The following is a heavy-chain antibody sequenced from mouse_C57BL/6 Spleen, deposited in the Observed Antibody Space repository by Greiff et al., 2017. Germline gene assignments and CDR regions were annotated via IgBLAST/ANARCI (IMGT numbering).Heavy chain of an antibody. V-gene: IGHV1-26*01. Sequence: EVQLQQSGPELVKPGASVKISCKASGYTFTDYYMNWVKQSHGKSLEWIGDINPNNGGTSYNQKFKGKATLTVDKSSSTAYTELRSLTSEDSAVYYCGYYAMDYWGQGTSVTVSS. CDR2: INPNNGGT. CDR1: GYTFTDYY. CDR3: GYYAMDY. J-gene: IGHJ4*01.